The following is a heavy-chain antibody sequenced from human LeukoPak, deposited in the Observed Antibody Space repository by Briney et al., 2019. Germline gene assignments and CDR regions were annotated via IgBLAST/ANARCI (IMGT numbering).Heavy chain of an antibody. V-gene: IGHV3-21*01. D-gene: IGHD2-15*01. CDR1: GFTFNSYS. Sequence: GGSLRLSCAASGFTFNSYSMNWVRQAPGKGLEWVTSISSSSSYIYYADSVKGRFTISRDNAKNSLYLQMNSLRAEDAAVYYCARACSGGSCYGMDVWGEGTTVTVSS. CDR3: ARACSGGSCYGMDV. J-gene: IGHJ6*04. CDR2: ISSSSSYI.